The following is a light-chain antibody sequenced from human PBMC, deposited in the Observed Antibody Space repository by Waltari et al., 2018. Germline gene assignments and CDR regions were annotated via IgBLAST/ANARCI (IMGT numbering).Light chain of an antibody. CDR3: QQYYSSPYT. Sequence: DFVMTQSPASLALSLGERATLHCKTSPTVLYNSNNRNYLTWYQHKPEQPPKLLSYWASTRESGVPDRFSASGSGTDFTLTISRLQPEDVAIYYCQQYYSSPYTFGQGTRLEIK. CDR1: PTVLYNSNNRNY. CDR2: WAS. J-gene: IGKJ2*01. V-gene: IGKV4-1*01.